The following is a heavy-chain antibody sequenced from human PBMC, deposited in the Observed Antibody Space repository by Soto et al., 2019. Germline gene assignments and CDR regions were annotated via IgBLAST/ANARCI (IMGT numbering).Heavy chain of an antibody. Sequence: EVQLVESGGGLTQPGGSLRLSCVVSGFIVSSSHMIRVRQAPRKGLEGVSILYNHGETNYVDCVKGRFTITRDNTKKTVYLQMNSLRVEDTALYDCARLTEEGRHWGQGALVT. CDR2: LYNHGET. V-gene: IGHV3-53*01. J-gene: IGHJ4*02. CDR1: GFIVSSSH. CDR3: ARLTEEGRH.